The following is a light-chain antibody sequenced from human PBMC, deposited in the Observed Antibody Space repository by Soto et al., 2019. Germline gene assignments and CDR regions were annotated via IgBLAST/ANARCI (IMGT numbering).Light chain of an antibody. CDR3: TSYTTSSPYLV. Sequence: QSALTQPASVSGSPGQSITISCTGTSSDVGGYNYVSWYQHHPGKVPKLMIYDVTNRPSGVSNRFSGSKSGNTASLTISGLQAEDEADYYCTSYTTSSPYLVFGVGTKLTVL. J-gene: IGLJ3*02. CDR1: SSDVGGYNY. V-gene: IGLV2-14*03. CDR2: DVT.